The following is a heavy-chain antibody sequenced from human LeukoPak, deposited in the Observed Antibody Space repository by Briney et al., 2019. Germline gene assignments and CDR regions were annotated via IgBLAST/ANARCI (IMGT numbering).Heavy chain of an antibody. D-gene: IGHD6-6*01. Sequence: RAGGSLRLSCAASGFAFSTYAMSWVRKAPGKGLEGVSSISGSGSNTYYADSVKGQFTISRDNAKNSLYLQMNSLRAEDTAVYYCARDGQLVNDAFDIWGQGTMVTVSS. CDR3: ARDGQLVNDAFDI. J-gene: IGHJ3*02. CDR2: ISGSGSNT. CDR1: GFAFSTYA. V-gene: IGHV3-21*01.